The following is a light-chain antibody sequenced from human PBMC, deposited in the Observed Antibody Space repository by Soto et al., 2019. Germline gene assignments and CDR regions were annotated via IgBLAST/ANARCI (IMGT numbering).Light chain of an antibody. Sequence: DIQMTQSPSSLSASVGDRVTITGRTSQGINSYLAWYQQKPGKVPKLLIYLASTLQSGVPSRFSGSGSGTDFTLTISSLQPEDVATYYCQKYDSAPYTFGQGTKL. CDR2: LAS. V-gene: IGKV1-27*01. J-gene: IGKJ2*01. CDR1: QGINSY. CDR3: QKYDSAPYT.